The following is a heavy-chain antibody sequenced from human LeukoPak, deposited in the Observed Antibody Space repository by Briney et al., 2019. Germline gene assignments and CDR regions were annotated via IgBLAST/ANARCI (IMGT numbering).Heavy chain of an antibody. Sequence: ASETLSLTCTVSGGSISSYYWSWIRQPPGKGLEWIGYIYYSGSTNYNPSLKSRVTISVDTSKNQFLLKLSSVTAADTAVYYCARRHTYYYDSSGYPLDAFDIWGQGTMVTVSS. J-gene: IGHJ3*02. V-gene: IGHV4-59*01. CDR1: GGSISSYY. CDR3: ARRHTYYYDSSGYPLDAFDI. CDR2: IYYSGST. D-gene: IGHD3-22*01.